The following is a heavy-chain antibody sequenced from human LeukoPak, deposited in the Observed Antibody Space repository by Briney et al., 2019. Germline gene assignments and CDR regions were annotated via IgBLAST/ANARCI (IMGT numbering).Heavy chain of an antibody. CDR3: AKEGDGLPY. CDR1: GYTLSAYY. D-gene: IGHD3-16*01. CDR2: INPDTGVT. V-gene: IGHV1-2*02. J-gene: IGHJ4*02. Sequence: ASVKVSCKASGYTLSAYYLHWVRQAPGQGLERMGWINPDTGVTKSAQRFQGRVTMTRDTSINTAYMELSRLTLDDTAVFYCAKEGDGLPYWGQGTLVTVSS.